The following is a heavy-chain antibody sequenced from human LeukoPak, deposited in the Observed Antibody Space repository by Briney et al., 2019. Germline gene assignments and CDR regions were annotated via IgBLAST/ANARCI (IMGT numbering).Heavy chain of an antibody. CDR2: INHSGST. Sequence: KASETLSLTCAVYGGSFSGYYWIWIRQPPGKGLEWIGEINHSGSTNYNPSLKSRVTISLDTSKSQLSLRLSSVTAADTAVYFCARAPYGGALDYWGQGTLVTVSS. D-gene: IGHD4-23*01. CDR1: GGSFSGYY. J-gene: IGHJ4*02. CDR3: ARAPYGGALDY. V-gene: IGHV4-34*01.